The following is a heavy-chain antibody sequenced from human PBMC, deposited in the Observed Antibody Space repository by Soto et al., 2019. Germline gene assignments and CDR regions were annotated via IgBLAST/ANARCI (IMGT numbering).Heavy chain of an antibody. CDR3: AHTLYGSGSYYSGVDAFDI. Sequence: QITLKESGPTLVKPTQTLTLTCTFSGFSLSTSGVGMGWIRQPPGKALEWLALIYWDDDKRYSPSLKSRLTITKDTSKNQVVLTMTNMDPVDTATYYCAHTLYGSGSYYSGVDAFDIWGQGTMVTVSS. CDR2: IYWDDDK. D-gene: IGHD3-10*01. J-gene: IGHJ3*02. V-gene: IGHV2-5*02. CDR1: GFSLSTSGVG.